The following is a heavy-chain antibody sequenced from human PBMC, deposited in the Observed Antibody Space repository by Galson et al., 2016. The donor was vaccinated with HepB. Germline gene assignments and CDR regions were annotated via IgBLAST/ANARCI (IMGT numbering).Heavy chain of an antibody. J-gene: IGHJ4*02. D-gene: IGHD6-13*01. Sequence: SLRLSCAASGFIFSSYGMHWVRQAPGKGLEWVAVISYDGSNKYYADSAKGRFTISRDNSKNTLYLQTNSQRAEDTAVYYCAKDFYSRSSWFIFDCWGQGTLVTVSS. CDR2: ISYDGSNK. CDR3: AKDFYSRSSWFIFDC. CDR1: GFIFSSYG. V-gene: IGHV3-30*18.